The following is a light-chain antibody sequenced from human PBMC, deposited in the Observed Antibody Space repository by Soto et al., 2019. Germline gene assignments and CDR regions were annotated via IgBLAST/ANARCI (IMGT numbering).Light chain of an antibody. J-gene: IGKJ5*01. CDR1: QSLLDSDDGNTY. CDR2: TVS. V-gene: IGKV2-40*01. Sequence: DIVMTQTPLSLPVTPGEPASISCRSSQSLLDSDDGNTYLDWYLQKPGQSPQLLIYTVSYRASGLPDRFSGSGSGTDFALKISRVEAEDVGVYYCMQGTHWPITFGQGTRLEIK. CDR3: MQGTHWPIT.